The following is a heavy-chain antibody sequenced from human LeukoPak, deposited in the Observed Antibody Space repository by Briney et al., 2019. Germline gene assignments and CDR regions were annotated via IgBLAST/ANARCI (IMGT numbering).Heavy chain of an antibody. Sequence: KPSEALSLTCTVSGGSISSHYWSWIRQPPGKGLEWIGYIYYSGSTNYNPSLKSRVTISVDTSKNQFSLKLSSATAADTAVYYCARHSEYYDSSGYYFDAFDIWGQGTMVTVSS. J-gene: IGHJ3*02. D-gene: IGHD3-22*01. V-gene: IGHV4-59*11. CDR3: ARHSEYYDSSGYYFDAFDI. CDR1: GGSISSHY. CDR2: IYYSGST.